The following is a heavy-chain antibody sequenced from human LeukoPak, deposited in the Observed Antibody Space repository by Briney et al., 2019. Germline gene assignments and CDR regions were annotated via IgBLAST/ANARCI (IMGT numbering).Heavy chain of an antibody. CDR3: AREHGSGKNDAFDI. CDR1: GFTFSSYS. J-gene: IGHJ3*02. Sequence: GGSLRLSCAASGFTFSSYSMNWVRQAPGKGLEWVSSISSSSSYIHYADSVKGRFTISRDNAKNSLYLQMNSLRAEDTAVYYCAREHGSGKNDAFDIWGQGTMVTVSS. CDR2: ISSSSSYI. V-gene: IGHV3-21*01. D-gene: IGHD3-10*01.